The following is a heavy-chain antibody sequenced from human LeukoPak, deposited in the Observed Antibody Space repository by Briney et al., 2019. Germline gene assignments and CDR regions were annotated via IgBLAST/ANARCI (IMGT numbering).Heavy chain of an antibody. J-gene: IGHJ4*02. D-gene: IGHD3-22*01. CDR1: GYSFTSYW. Sequence: PGESLKISCKGSGYSFTSYWISWVRQMPGKGLEWMGRIDPSDSYTNYSPSFQGHVTISADKSISTAYLQWSSLKASDTAMYYCARTSLVYESSGSTFAFDYWGQGTLVTVSS. CDR2: IDPSDSYT. V-gene: IGHV5-10-1*01. CDR3: ARTSLVYESSGSTFAFDY.